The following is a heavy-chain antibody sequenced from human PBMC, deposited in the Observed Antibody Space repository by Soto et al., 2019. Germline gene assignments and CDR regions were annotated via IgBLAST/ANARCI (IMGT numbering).Heavy chain of an antibody. D-gene: IGHD6-19*01. V-gene: IGHV1-18*01. CDR1: GYTFTSYG. CDR2: ISAYNGNT. Sequence: QVQLVQSGAEVKKPGASVKVSCKASGYTFTSYGISWVRQAPGQGLEWMGWISAYNGNTNYAQKLQGRVTMTTDTSTSTAYMELRSLRSXXXXXXXXXXXGSGWYWDFDYWGQGTLVTVSS. CDR3: XXXGSGWYWDFDY. J-gene: IGHJ4*02.